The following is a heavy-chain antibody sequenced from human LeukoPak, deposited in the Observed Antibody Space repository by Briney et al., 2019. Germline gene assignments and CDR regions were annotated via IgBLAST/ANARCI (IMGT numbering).Heavy chain of an antibody. Sequence: SETLSLTCTVSGGSISSSSYYWSWIRQPPGKGLEWIGYIYYSGSTNYNPSLKSRVTISVDTSKNQFSLKLSSVTAADTAVYYCARVTGDSSGYYYVDYWGQGTLVTVSS. J-gene: IGHJ4*02. D-gene: IGHD3-22*01. CDR2: IYYSGST. CDR1: GGSISSSSYY. V-gene: IGHV4-61*01. CDR3: ARVTGDSSGYYYVDY.